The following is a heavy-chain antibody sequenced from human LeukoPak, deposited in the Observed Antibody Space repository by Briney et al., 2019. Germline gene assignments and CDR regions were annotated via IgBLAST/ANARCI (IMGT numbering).Heavy chain of an antibody. D-gene: IGHD3-10*01. J-gene: IGHJ6*02. CDR1: GGSFSGYY. Sequence: PSETLSLTCAVYGGSFSGYYWSWIRQPPGKGLEWMGKINHNGGTNYNPSLKGRVTISVDTSKNQFSLKLSSVTAADTAVYYCARSRGIGATMVRGVGRHHYGMDVWGQGTTVTVSS. CDR2: INHNGGT. V-gene: IGHV4-34*01. CDR3: ARSRGIGATMVRGVGRHHYGMDV.